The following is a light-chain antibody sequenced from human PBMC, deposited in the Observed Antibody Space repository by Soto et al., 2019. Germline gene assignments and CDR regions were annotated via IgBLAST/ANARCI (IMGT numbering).Light chain of an antibody. CDR3: QQYGRT. J-gene: IGKJ5*01. CDR2: AAS. CDR1: QSISTNY. Sequence: EIVLTQSPGTLSLSPGESATLSCRVSQSISTNYLAWYQQKPGQAPRLLIYAASSRLTGIPDRFSGSGSGTDFTLTISRLKPEDFAVYYCQQYGRTFGQGTRLEIK. V-gene: IGKV3-20*01.